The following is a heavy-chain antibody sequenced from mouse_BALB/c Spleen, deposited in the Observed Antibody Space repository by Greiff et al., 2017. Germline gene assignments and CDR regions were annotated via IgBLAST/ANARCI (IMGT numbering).Heavy chain of an antibody. CDR1: GYTFTSYW. V-gene: IGHV1-69*02. CDR2: IYPSDSYT. CDR3: TRWVGGDAMDY. Sequence: QVQLQQPGAELVRPGASVKLSCKASGYTFTSYWINWVKQRPGQGLEWIGNIYPSDSYTNYNQKFKDKATLTVDKSSSTAYMQLSSPTSEDSAVYYCTRWVGGDAMDYWGQGTSVTVSA. J-gene: IGHJ4*01. D-gene: IGHD1-1*02.